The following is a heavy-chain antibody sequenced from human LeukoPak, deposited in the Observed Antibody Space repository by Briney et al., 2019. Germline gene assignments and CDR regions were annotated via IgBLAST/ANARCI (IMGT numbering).Heavy chain of an antibody. CDR3: TTHSPAVTMIVVVTYYFDY. CDR1: GFTFSSYS. J-gene: IGHJ4*02. CDR2: IKSKTDGGTT. Sequence: PGGSLRLSCAASGFTFSSYSMNWVRQAPGKGLEWVGRIKSKTDGGTTDYAAPVKGRFTISRDDSKNTLYLQMNSLKTEDTAVYYCTTHSPAVTMIVVVTYYFDYWGQGTLVTVSS. V-gene: IGHV3-15*01. D-gene: IGHD3-22*01.